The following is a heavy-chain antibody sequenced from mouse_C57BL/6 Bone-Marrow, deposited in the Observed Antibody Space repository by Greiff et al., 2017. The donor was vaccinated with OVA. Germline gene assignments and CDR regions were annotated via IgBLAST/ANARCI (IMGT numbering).Heavy chain of an antibody. J-gene: IGHJ4*01. V-gene: IGHV1-42*01. D-gene: IGHD2-5*01. CDR1: GYSFTGYY. CDR3: ARSLNYYRNSYYAMDY. Sequence: EVQLQQSGPELVKPGASVKISCKASGYSFTGYYMNWVKQSPEKSLEWIGEINPSTGGTTYNQKFKAKATLTVDKSSSTAYMQLKSLTSEDSAVYYGARSLNYYRNSYYAMDYWGQGTSVTVSS. CDR2: INPSTGGT.